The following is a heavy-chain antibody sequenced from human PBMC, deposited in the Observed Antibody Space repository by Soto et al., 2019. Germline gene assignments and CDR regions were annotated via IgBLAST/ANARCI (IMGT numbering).Heavy chain of an antibody. V-gene: IGHV3-74*01. Sequence: GGSLRLSCAASGFIFKMYWMHWVRQSPGKGLVWISRIYNEGTYSDYADSVRGRFTISRDNVNDTLYLQMNNLRAEDSGLYYCTRGPRPISTGTGAYWGQGTQVTVS. D-gene: IGHD3-10*01. J-gene: IGHJ4*02. CDR1: GFIFKMYW. CDR3: TRGPRPISTGTGAY. CDR2: IYNEGTYS.